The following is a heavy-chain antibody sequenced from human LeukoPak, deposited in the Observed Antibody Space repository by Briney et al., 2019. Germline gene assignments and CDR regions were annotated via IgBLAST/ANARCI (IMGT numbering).Heavy chain of an antibody. CDR2: ISAYNGNT. CDR1: GYTFTSYA. CDR3: ARLGLRARHAFDI. Sequence: ASVKVSCKASGYTFTSYAISWVRQAPGQGLEWMGWISAYNGNTNYAQKLQGRVTMTRDTSISTAYMELSRLRSDDTAVYYCARLGLRARHAFDIWGQGTMVTVSS. J-gene: IGHJ3*02. D-gene: IGHD1-26*01. V-gene: IGHV1-18*01.